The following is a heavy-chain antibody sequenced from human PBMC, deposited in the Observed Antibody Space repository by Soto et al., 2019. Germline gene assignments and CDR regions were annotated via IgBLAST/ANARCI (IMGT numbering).Heavy chain of an antibody. CDR2: ISGSGGST. J-gene: IGHJ2*01. CDR3: AKVGSLGYCIGGSCYAGPYWYFDL. V-gene: IGHV3-23*01. Sequence: GGSLRLSCAASGFTFSSYAMSWVRQAPGKGLEWVSAISGSGGSTYYADSVKGRFTIPRDNSKNTLYLQMIILRAEDTAVYYCAKVGSLGYCIGGSCYAGPYWYFDLWGRGTLVTVSS. D-gene: IGHD2-15*01. CDR1: GFTFSSYA.